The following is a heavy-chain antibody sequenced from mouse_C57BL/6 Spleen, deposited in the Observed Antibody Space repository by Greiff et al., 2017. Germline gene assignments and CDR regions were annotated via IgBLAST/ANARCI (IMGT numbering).Heavy chain of an antibody. CDR3: ARSGLYGNYGGDY. D-gene: IGHD2-1*01. CDR1: GYTFTSYW. Sequence: VQLQQPGAELVRPGSSVKLSCKASGYTFTSYWMHWVKQRPIQGLEWIGNIDPSDSETHYNQKFKDKATLTVDKSSSTAYMQLSSLTSDDYAVYYCARSGLYGNYGGDYWGQGTSVTVSS. CDR2: IDPSDSET. J-gene: IGHJ4*01. V-gene: IGHV1-52*01.